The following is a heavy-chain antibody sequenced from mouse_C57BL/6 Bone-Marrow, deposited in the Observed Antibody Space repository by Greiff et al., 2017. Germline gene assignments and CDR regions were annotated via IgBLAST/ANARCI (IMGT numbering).Heavy chain of an antibody. Sequence: QVQLQQSGPELVKPGASVKISCKASGYAFSSSWMNWVKQRPGKGLEWIGRIYPGDGDTNYNGKFKGKATLTADKSSSTAYMQLSSRLSEDSAVYFCAGYYGSSYVGVFDVLGRGATVVVSS. V-gene: IGHV1-82*01. CDR1: GYAFSSSW. CDR3: AGYYGSSYVGVFDV. CDR2: IYPGDGDT. D-gene: IGHD1-1*01. J-gene: IGHJ1*03.